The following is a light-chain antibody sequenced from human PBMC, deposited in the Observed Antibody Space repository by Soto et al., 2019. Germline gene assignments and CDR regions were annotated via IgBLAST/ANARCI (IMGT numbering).Light chain of an antibody. CDR3: QQYNVWPLT. V-gene: IGKV3-15*01. CDR2: VAS. CDR1: QSVNSN. Sequence: EIVMTQSPVTLSVSPGDRATLSCRASQSVNSNLAWYQHKPGQTPKLLIYVASTRATGIPGRFSGSGSGTEFTLTISSLQSEDLAVYYGQQYNVWPLTFGGGTKVEFK. J-gene: IGKJ4*01.